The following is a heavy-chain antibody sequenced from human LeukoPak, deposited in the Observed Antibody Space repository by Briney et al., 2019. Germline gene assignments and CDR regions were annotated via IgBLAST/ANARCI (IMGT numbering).Heavy chain of an antibody. Sequence: SETLSLTCAVYGGSFSGYYWSWIRQPPGKGPEWIGEINHSGSTNYNPSLKSRVTISVDTSKNQFSLKLSSVTAADTAVYYCARAPSGYPFDYWGQGTLVTVSS. D-gene: IGHD3-22*01. V-gene: IGHV4-34*01. CDR2: INHSGST. J-gene: IGHJ4*02. CDR3: ARAPSGYPFDY. CDR1: GGSFSGYY.